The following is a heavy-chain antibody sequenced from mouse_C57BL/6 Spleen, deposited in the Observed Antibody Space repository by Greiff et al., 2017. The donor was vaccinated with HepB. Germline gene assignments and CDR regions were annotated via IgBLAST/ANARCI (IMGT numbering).Heavy chain of an antibody. D-gene: IGHD2-4*01. V-gene: IGHV1-69*01. CDR1: GYTFTSYW. Sequence: VQLQQPGAELVMPGASVKLSCKASGYTFTSYWMHWVKQRPGQGLEWIGEIDPSDSYTNYNQKFKGKSTLTVDKSSSTAYMQLSSLTSEDSAVYYCASSTMIRSWFAYWGQGTLVTVSA. CDR3: ASSTMIRSWFAY. CDR2: IDPSDSYT. J-gene: IGHJ3*01.